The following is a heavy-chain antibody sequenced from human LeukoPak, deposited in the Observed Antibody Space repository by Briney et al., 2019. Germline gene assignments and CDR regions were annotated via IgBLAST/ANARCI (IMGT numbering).Heavy chain of an antibody. V-gene: IGHV3-23*01. CDR2: ISGSGAGT. D-gene: IGHD3-10*01. CDR1: GFTFSSYG. CDR3: AKAHYYGSGSIDY. Sequence: PGGTLRLSCAASGFTFSSYGMSWVRQAPGKGLEWVSGISGSGAGTYHADSVKGRFTISRDNSKNTLYLQMNSLRAEDTAVYYCAKAHYYGSGSIDYWGQGTLVTVSS. J-gene: IGHJ4*02.